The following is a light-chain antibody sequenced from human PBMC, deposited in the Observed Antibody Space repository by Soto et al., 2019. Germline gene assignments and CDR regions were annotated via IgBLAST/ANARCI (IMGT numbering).Light chain of an antibody. Sequence: DIQLNKSPSTLSAYGGDRVTITCLASQSASTFLAWYQQKPGQAPKLLIYDASTLQSGVPSRFSASGSGTEFALTISGLQPDDFAVYYCQQYNRYAVTFGQGTKVDIK. CDR3: QQYNRYAVT. CDR1: QSASTF. CDR2: DAS. V-gene: IGKV1-5*01. J-gene: IGKJ1*01.